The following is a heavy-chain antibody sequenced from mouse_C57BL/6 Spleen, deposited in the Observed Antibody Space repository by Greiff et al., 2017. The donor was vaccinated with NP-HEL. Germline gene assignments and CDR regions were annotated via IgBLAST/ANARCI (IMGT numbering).Heavy chain of an antibody. Sequence: VQLQQPGAELVRPGSSVKLSCKASGYTFTSYWMHWVKQRPIQGLEWIGNIDPSDSETHYNQKFKDKATLTVDKSSSTAYMQLSSLTSEDSAVYYCAREGIGGSSLNCDVWGTGTTVTVSS. CDR3: AREGIGGSSLNCDV. CDR1: GYTFTSYW. J-gene: IGHJ1*03. CDR2: IDPSDSET. V-gene: IGHV1-52*01. D-gene: IGHD1-1*01.